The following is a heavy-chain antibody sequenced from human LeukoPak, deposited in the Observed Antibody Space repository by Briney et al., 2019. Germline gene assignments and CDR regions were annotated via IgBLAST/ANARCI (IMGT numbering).Heavy chain of an antibody. CDR1: GFTFSNYG. CDR3: RDPFDY. J-gene: IGHJ4*02. Sequence: GGSLRLSCAASGFTFSNYGIHWVRQAPGKGLEWVAFIYYGGSSKYYADSVKGRFTISRDNSKNTVYLQMNSLRGEDTAVYYCRDPFDYWGQGTLVTVSS. V-gene: IGHV3-30*02. CDR2: IYYGGSSK.